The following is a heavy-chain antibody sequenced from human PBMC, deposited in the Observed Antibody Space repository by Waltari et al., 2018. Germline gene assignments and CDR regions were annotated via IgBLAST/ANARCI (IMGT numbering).Heavy chain of an antibody. CDR3: ASTPDY. V-gene: IGHV4-38-2*01. Sequence: QVQLQESGPGLVKPSETLSLTCAVSGYSISSGYYWGWIRQPPGKGLEWIGSIYHSGSTYHTPSRKSRVTISVDTSKNQFSLKLSSVTAADTAVYYCASTPDYWGQGTLVTVSS. J-gene: IGHJ4*02. CDR2: IYHSGST. CDR1: GYSISSGYY.